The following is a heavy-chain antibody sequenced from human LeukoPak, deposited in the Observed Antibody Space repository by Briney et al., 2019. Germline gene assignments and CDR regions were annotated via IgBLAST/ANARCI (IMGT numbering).Heavy chain of an antibody. CDR3: ASDYSDSSGYYSVDY. D-gene: IGHD3-22*01. J-gene: IGHJ4*02. CDR2: IYWNDDK. CDR1: GFSLTTSGVG. Sequence: SGPTLVNPTQTLTLTCTFSGFSLTTSGVGVGWIRQPPGKALEWLALIYWNDDKRYSPSLGSRLTITKDTSKNQVVLTMTNMDPVDTATYYCASDYSDSSGYYSVDYWGQGTLVTVSS. V-gene: IGHV2-5*01.